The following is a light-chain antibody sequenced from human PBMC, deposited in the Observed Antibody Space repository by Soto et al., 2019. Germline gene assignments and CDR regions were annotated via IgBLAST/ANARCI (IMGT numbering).Light chain of an antibody. J-gene: IGKJ2*01. CDR3: QQYSSYSS. V-gene: IGKV1-5*01. CDR1: QSISGW. Sequence: DIQMTQSPSTLSASVGDRVTITCRASQSISGWLAWYQQKPGKAPNLLISDASNLESGVPSRFSGSGSGTEFTLTISGLQPDEFATYYCQQYSSYSSFGQGTKLEIK. CDR2: DAS.